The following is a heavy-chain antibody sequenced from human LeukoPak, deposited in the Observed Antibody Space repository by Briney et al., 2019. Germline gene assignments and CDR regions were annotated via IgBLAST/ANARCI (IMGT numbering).Heavy chain of an antibody. CDR2: IYYSGSN. J-gene: IGHJ6*03. Sequence: SETLSLTCTVSGGSISSSSYYWGWIRQPPGKGLGWIGSIYYSGSNYYKPSLKSRVTISIDTSKNQFTLKLASVAAADTAVYYCARVPGAYYMDVWGKGTTVTVSS. CDR3: ARVPGAYYMDV. CDR1: GGSISSSSYY. D-gene: IGHD3-10*01. V-gene: IGHV4-39*06.